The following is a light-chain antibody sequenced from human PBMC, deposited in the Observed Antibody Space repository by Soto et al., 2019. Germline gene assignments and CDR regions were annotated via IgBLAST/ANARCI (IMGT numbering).Light chain of an antibody. J-gene: IGKJ2*01. CDR1: QSFISSY. V-gene: IGKV3-20*01. Sequence: EIVLTQSPGTLSLSPGERATLSCRASQSFISSYLAWYQQKPGQAPRLLIYGASSMATGIPDRFSGSGSGTDFTLTISRLEPEDFAVYYCQQYGSSPYTFGQGTKLEIK. CDR3: QQYGSSPYT. CDR2: GAS.